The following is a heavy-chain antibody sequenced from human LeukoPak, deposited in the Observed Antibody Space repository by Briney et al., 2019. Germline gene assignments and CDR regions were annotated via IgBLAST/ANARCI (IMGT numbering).Heavy chain of an antibody. CDR2: ISYDGRNK. D-gene: IGHD1-1*01. J-gene: IGHJ4*02. V-gene: IGHV3-30*18. Sequence: GGSLRLSCAASGFTFSSYSMNWVRQAPGKGLEWVAVISYDGRNKYYADSVKGRFTISRDNSKNTLYLQMNSLRAEDTAVYYCAKWSHRATGTTSNFDYWGQGTLVTVSS. CDR3: AKWSHRATGTTSNFDY. CDR1: GFTFSSYS.